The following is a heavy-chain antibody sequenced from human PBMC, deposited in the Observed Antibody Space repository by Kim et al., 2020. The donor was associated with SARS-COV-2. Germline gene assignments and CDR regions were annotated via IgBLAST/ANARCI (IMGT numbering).Heavy chain of an antibody. V-gene: IGHV1-46*01. Sequence: ASVKVSCKASGYTFTSYYMHWVRQAPGQGLEWMGIINPSGSSTSYAQKFQGRVTMTRDTSTSTVYMELSSLRSEDTAVYYCARDPHCSGGSCYSDYYYYGMDVWGQGTTVTVSS. CDR3: ARDPHCSGGSCYSDYYYYGMDV. CDR2: INPSGSST. D-gene: IGHD2-15*01. J-gene: IGHJ6*02. CDR1: GYTFTSYY.